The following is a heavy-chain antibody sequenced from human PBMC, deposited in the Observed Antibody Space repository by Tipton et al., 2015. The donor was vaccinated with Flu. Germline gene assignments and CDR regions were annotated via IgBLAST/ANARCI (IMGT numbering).Heavy chain of an antibody. CDR1: GFTVSSNY. J-gene: IGHJ4*02. Sequence: GSLRLSCAASGFTVSSNYMSWVRQAPGKGLEWVSVIYSGGSTYYADSVKGRFTISRDNSKNTLYLQMNSLRAEDTAVYYCARVLRSGSYYDYWGQGTLVTVSS. D-gene: IGHD1-26*01. CDR3: ARVLRSGSYYDY. CDR2: IYSGGST. V-gene: IGHV3-53*01.